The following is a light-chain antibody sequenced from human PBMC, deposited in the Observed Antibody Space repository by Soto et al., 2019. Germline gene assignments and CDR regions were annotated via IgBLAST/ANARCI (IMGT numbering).Light chain of an antibody. V-gene: IGKV1-5*03. CDR1: QSINNW. Sequence: DIQMTQSPSTLSASVGDRVTITCRASQSINNWLAWYQQEPGKAPKLLIYRASTLQSGVPSRFSGSGSGTEFTLTISSLQPDDFATYYCQHYNSYPPCTFGKGTKVEIK. CDR3: QHYNSYPPCT. J-gene: IGKJ1*01. CDR2: RAS.